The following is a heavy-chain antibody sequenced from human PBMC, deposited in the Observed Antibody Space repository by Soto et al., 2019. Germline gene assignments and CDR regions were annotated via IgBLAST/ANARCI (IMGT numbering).Heavy chain of an antibody. CDR2: ISGSGGST. J-gene: IGHJ6*03. Sequence: EVQLLESGGGLVQPGGSLRLSCAASGFTFSSYAMSWVRQAPGKGLEWVSAISGSGGSTYYADSVKGRFTISRDNSQKTLYLQMNSLRAEDTVVYYCEKDAQLVLGVYYYYYYMDVWGKGTKVTVSS. CDR3: EKDAQLVLGVYYYYYYMDV. CDR1: GFTFSSYA. V-gene: IGHV3-23*01. D-gene: IGHD6-6*01.